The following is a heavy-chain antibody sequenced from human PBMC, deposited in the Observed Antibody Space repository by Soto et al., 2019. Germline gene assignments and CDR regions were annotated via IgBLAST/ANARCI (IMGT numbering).Heavy chain of an antibody. D-gene: IGHD6-19*01. V-gene: IGHV1-18*01. CDR3: ARVWEFYASTLLDQWLVLDY. J-gene: IGHJ4*02. Sequence: WASVKFSCKASGYTFTSYGISWVRQAPGQGLEWMGWISAYNGNTNYAQKLQGRVTMTTDTSTSTAYMELRSLRSDDTAVYYCARVWEFYASTLLDQWLVLDYWGQGTLVTVSS. CDR1: GYTFTSYG. CDR2: ISAYNGNT.